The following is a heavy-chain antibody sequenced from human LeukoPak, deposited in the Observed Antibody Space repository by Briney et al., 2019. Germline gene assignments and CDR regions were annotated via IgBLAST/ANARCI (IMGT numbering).Heavy chain of an antibody. V-gene: IGHV4-31*03. D-gene: IGHD2-15*01. CDR2: IYYSGST. J-gene: IGHJ4*02. CDR1: GGSISSGGYY. Sequence: TLSLTCTVSGGSISSGGYYWSWIRQHPGKGLEWIGYIYYSGSTYYNPSLKSRVTISVDTSKNQFSLKLSSVTAADTAVYYCARNQWGFVYFDYWGQGTLVTVSP. CDR3: ARNQWGFVYFDY.